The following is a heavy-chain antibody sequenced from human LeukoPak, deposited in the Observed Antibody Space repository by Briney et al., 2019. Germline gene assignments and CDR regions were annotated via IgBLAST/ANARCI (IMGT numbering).Heavy chain of an antibody. V-gene: IGHV4-59*01. D-gene: IGHD6-6*01. J-gene: IGHJ6*03. CDR1: GGSISSYY. Sequence: SETLSLTCTVSGGSISSYYWSWIRQPPGKGLEWIGYIYYSGSTNYNPSLKSRVTISVDTSKNQFSLKLSSVTAADTAVYYCARGMYSSSSKSWNYYYYMDVWGKGTTVTVSS. CDR2: IYYSGST. CDR3: ARGMYSSSSKSWNYYYYMDV.